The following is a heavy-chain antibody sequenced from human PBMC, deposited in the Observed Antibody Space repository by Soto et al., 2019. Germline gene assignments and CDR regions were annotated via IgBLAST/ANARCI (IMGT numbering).Heavy chain of an antibody. CDR3: ARVLSSPSFYFDY. V-gene: IGHV4-59*01. CDR1: GGSISSYY. J-gene: IGHJ4*02. Sequence: PSETLSLTCTVSGGSISSYYWSWIRQPPGKGLEWIGYIYYSGSTNYNPSLKSRVTISVDTSKNQFSLKLSSVTAADTAVYYCARVLSSPSFYFDYWGQGTLVTVSS. CDR2: IYYSGST.